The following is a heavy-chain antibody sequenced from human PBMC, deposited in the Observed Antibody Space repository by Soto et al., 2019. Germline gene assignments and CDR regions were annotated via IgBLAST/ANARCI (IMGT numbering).Heavy chain of an antibody. CDR3: ATMTTVTSDY. Sequence: EVQLVESGGGLVKPGGSLRLSCAASGFTFSSYSMNWVRQAPGKGLEWVSSISSSSSYIYYADSVKGRFTISRDNAKNSLDLQMNRLRSEDTAVYYCATMTTVTSDYWVQGTLVTVSS. CDR2: ISSSSSYI. D-gene: IGHD4-4*01. V-gene: IGHV3-21*01. J-gene: IGHJ4*02. CDR1: GFTFSSYS.